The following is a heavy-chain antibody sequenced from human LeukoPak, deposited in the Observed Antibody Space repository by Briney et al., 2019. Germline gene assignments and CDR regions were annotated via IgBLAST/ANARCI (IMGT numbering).Heavy chain of an antibody. CDR1: GFTFSSYG. D-gene: IGHD3-22*01. J-gene: IGHJ4*02. V-gene: IGHV3-30*02. CDR3: AKDSSVYYYDSRNFDY. CDR2: IRYDGSNK. Sequence: GGSLRLSCAASGFTFSSYGMHWVRQAPGKGLEWVAFIRYDGSNKYYADSVKGRVTISRDNSKNTLYLQLNRLRAEETAVYYCAKDSSVYYYDSRNFDYWGQGTLVTVSS.